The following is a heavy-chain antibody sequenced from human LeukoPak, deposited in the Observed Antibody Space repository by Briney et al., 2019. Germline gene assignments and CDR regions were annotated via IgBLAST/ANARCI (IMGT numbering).Heavy chain of an antibody. V-gene: IGHV4-59*01. J-gene: IGHJ5*02. CDR3: ARHGTPGTNLNWFDP. Sequence: PSETLSLTCTVSGGSISSYYWSWIRQPPGEGLEWIGYIYYSGSTNYNPSLKSRVTISVDTSKSQFSLKLSSVTAADTAVYYCARHGTPGTNLNWFDPWGQGTLVTVSS. D-gene: IGHD1-1*01. CDR1: GGSISSYY. CDR2: IYYSGST.